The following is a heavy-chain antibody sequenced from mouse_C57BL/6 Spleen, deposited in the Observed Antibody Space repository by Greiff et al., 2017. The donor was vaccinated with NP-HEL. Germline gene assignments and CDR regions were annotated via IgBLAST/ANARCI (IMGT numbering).Heavy chain of an antibody. J-gene: IGHJ2*01. CDR3: ARVDGNYYFDY. CDR2: IHPNSGST. CDR1: GYTFTSYW. D-gene: IGHD2-1*01. V-gene: IGHV1-64*01. Sequence: QVQLQQPGAELVKPGASVKLSCKASGYTFTSYWMHWVKQRPGQGLEWIGMIHPNSGSTNYNEKFKSKATLTVDKSSSTAYMQLSSLTSEDSAVYYCARVDGNYYFDYWGKGTTLTVSS.